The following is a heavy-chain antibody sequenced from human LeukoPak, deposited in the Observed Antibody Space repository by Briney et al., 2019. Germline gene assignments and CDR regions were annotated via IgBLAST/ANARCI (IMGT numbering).Heavy chain of an antibody. CDR2: ISFSGST. J-gene: IGHJ4*02. Sequence: SETLSLTCNVTGGSITSGSYYWSWIRQSPGKGLEWIGYISFSGSTYYNPSLKSGVTISVDTSKNQFSLKLSSVTAADTAVYYCAGGGTNHFDYWGQGTLVTVSS. CDR1: GGSITSGSYY. D-gene: IGHD3-16*01. V-gene: IGHV4-30-4*02. CDR3: AGGGTNHFDY.